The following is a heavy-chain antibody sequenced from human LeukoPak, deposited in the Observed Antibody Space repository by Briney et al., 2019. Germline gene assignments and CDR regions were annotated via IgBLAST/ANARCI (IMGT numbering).Heavy chain of an antibody. CDR2: IYYSGST. J-gene: IGHJ4*02. V-gene: IGHV4-59*01. Sequence: SETLSLTCTVSGGSISSYYWSWIRQPPGKGLEWIGYIYYSGSTNYNPSLKSRVTISVDTSKNQFSLKLSSVTAADTAVYYCARSYGGARPLDYWGQGTLVTVSS. CDR1: GGSISSYY. CDR3: ARSYGGARPLDY. D-gene: IGHD4-23*01.